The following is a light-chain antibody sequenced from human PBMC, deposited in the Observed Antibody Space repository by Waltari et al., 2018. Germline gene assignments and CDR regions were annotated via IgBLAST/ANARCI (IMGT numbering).Light chain of an antibody. CDR1: QSVSSSD. CDR3: QQYGSSPWT. J-gene: IGKJ1*01. CDR2: GPS. Sequence: EIVLTQSPGTLSLSPGERATLSCRASQSVSSSDLAWYQQKPGQAPRLLIYGPSSMATGIPDRFSGSGSGTDFTLTISRLEPEDFAVYYCQQYGSSPWTFGQGTKVEIK. V-gene: IGKV3-20*01.